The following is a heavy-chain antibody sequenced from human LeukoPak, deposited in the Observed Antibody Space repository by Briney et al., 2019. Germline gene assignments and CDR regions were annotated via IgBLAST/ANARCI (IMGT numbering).Heavy chain of an antibody. CDR1: GFTFSSYV. V-gene: IGHV3-64D*06. Sequence: GRSLRLSCAASGFTFSSYVMHWVRQAPGKGLEYVSAISSNGDNTYYADSVKGRFTISRDNSKNTLYLQMSSLRADDTAVYYCVRGTGYWGQGTLVTVSS. CDR3: VRGTGY. J-gene: IGHJ4*02. CDR2: ISSNGDNT.